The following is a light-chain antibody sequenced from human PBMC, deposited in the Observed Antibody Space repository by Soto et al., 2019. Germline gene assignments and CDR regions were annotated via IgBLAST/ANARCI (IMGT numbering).Light chain of an antibody. Sequence: QSVLTQPPSASGTPGQRVTISCSGSSSNIGRNTVNWYQQLPGTAPKVLIYNNNQRPSGVPDRFSGSKSGTSASLAISGLQSEDEAHYYCAAWDDSLNGHVFGTGTKLTVL. CDR2: NNN. V-gene: IGLV1-44*01. CDR1: SSNIGRNT. CDR3: AAWDDSLNGHV. J-gene: IGLJ1*01.